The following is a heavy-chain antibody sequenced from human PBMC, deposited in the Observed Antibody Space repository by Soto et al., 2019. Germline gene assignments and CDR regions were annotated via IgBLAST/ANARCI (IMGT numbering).Heavy chain of an antibody. CDR3: ARAEVGALRRGYGMDV. V-gene: IGHV1-2*04. J-gene: IGHJ6*02. CDR2: INPNSGGT. D-gene: IGHD1-26*01. CDR1: GYTFTGYY. Sequence: QVQLVQSGAEVKKPGASVKVSCKASGYTFTGYYMHWVRQAPGQGLEWMGWINPNSGGTNYAQKFQGWVTMTRDTSISTAYMELSRLRSDDTAVYYCARAEVGALRRGYGMDVWGQGTTVTVSS.